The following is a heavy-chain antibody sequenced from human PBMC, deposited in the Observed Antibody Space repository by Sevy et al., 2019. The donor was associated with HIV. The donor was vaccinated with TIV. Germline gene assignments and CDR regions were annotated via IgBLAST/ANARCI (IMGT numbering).Heavy chain of an antibody. V-gene: IGHV4-59*10. CDR2: IYTSGST. J-gene: IGHJ6*02. CDR3: ARERLYYYGSGSYSDYYYYGMDV. CDR1: GGSFSGYY. D-gene: IGHD3-10*01. Sequence: SETLSLTCAVYGGSFSGYYWSWIRQPPGKGLEWIGRIYTSGSTNYNPSLKSRVTMSVDTSKNQFSLKLSSVTAADTAVYYCARERLYYYGSGSYSDYYYYGMDVWGQGTTVTVSS.